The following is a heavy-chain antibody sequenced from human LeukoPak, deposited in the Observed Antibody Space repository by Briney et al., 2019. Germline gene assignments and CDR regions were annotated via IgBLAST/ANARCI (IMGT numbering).Heavy chain of an antibody. V-gene: IGHV4-39*01. CDR1: GGFISTSHSY. Sequence: SETLSLNCTVSGGFISTSHSYWGWIRQPPGKGLEWIGYIYHSGSTFYNPSLKSRITISVDTSKNQFSLKLNSVTAADTAVYYCARHYGSGMDYFDPWGQGTLVTVSS. CDR3: ARHYGSGMDYFDP. CDR2: IYHSGST. D-gene: IGHD3-10*01. J-gene: IGHJ5*02.